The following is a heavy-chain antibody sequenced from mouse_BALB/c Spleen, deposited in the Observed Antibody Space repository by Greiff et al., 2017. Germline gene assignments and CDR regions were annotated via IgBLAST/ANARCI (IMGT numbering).Heavy chain of an antibody. CDR1: GFTFSSYG. CDR2: INSNGGST. J-gene: IGHJ4*01. D-gene: IGHD2-14*01. V-gene: IGHV5-6-3*01. Sequence: EVQVVESGGGLVQPGGSLKLSCAASGFTFSSYGMSWVRQTPDKRLELVATINSNGGSTYYPDSVKGRFTISRDNAKNTLYLQMSSLKSEDTAMYYCARVVRYAMDYWGQGTSVTVSS. CDR3: ARVVRYAMDY.